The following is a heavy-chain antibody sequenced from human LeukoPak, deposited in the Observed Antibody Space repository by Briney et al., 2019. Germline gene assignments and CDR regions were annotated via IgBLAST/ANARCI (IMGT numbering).Heavy chain of an antibody. J-gene: IGHJ6*02. Sequence: GGSLRLSCAASGFTLSSYAMSWVRQTPGKGLEWVSTISESAGSIYYADSVKGRFTISRDNSKYTLSLQMNSLRAEDTAVYYCAKAKFGPMSGMDVWGQGTTVTVSS. CDR3: AKAKFGPMSGMDV. D-gene: IGHD3-16*01. CDR1: GFTLSSYA. V-gene: IGHV3-23*01. CDR2: ISESAGSI.